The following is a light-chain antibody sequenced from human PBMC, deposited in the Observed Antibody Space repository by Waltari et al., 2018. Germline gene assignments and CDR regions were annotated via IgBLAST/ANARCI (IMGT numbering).Light chain of an antibody. CDR3: CSYAGSNTWV. CDR1: SSDVGSYTL. CDR2: EGS. Sequence: QSALTQPASVSGFPGQSITIPCPGISSDVGSYTLVSWYQHHPGKAPKLMIYEGSKRPSGVSNRFSGSKSGNTASLTISGLQAEDEADYYCCSYAGSNTWVFGEGTKLTVL. V-gene: IGLV2-23*01. J-gene: IGLJ3*02.